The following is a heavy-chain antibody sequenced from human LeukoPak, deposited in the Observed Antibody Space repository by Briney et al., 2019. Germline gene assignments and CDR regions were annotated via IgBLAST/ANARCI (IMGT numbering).Heavy chain of an antibody. CDR3: ARRSPELPRD. Sequence: GASVKVSRKASGYTFTGYYMHWVRQAPGQGLEWMGWINPNSGGTNYAQKSQGRVTMTRDTSISTAYMELSRLRSDDTAVYYCARRSPELPRDWGQGTLVTVSS. J-gene: IGHJ4*02. CDR1: GYTFTGYY. V-gene: IGHV1-2*02. CDR2: INPNSGGT. D-gene: IGHD1-26*01.